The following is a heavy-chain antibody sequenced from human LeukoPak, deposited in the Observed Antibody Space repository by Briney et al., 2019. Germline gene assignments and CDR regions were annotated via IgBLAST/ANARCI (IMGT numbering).Heavy chain of an antibody. D-gene: IGHD3-9*01. J-gene: IGHJ4*02. CDR1: GGTFSSYA. CDR2: IIPILGIA. Sequence: SVKVSCKASGGTFSSYAISWVRQAPGQGLEWMGRIIPILGIANYAQKFQGRVTITADKSTSTAYMELSSLRSEDTAVYYCARGKGYDTQIDYWGQGTLVTVSS. V-gene: IGHV1-69*04. CDR3: ARGKGYDTQIDY.